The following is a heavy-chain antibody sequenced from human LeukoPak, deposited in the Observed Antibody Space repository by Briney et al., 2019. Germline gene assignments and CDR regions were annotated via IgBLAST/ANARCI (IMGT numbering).Heavy chain of an antibody. J-gene: IGHJ4*02. CDR3: ARVDSGAYNFES. D-gene: IGHD3-22*01. CDR2: ISDSGGS. V-gene: IGHV4-61*01. CDR1: GGSVSSGISY. Sequence: SGTLSLTCSVSGGSVSSGISYWSWIRQPPGEGLEWIAYISDSGGSSYNPSLRGRVTISLDTSKHQFSLRLTSVTAADTAVYYCARVDSGAYNFESWGQGTLVAV.